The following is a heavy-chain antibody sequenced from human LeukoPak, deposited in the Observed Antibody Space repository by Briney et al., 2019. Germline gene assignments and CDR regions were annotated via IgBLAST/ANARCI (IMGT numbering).Heavy chain of an antibody. D-gene: IGHD6-13*01. Sequence: GASVKVSCKASGYTFTGYYMHWVRQAPGQGLEWMGWINPNSGGTNYAQKFQGRVTMTRDTSISTACMELSRLRSDDTAVYYCARDRGRIAAAGLDPWGQGTLVTVSS. CDR2: INPNSGGT. J-gene: IGHJ5*02. CDR1: GYTFTGYY. CDR3: ARDRGRIAAAGLDP. V-gene: IGHV1-2*02.